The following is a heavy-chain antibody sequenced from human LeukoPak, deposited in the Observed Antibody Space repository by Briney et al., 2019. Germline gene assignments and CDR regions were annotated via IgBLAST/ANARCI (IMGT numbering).Heavy chain of an antibody. J-gene: IGHJ4*02. CDR3: AKRGSGWSYYFDY. CDR2: ISGSGGST. Sequence: GGSLRLSCAASGFTFSSYAMSWVRQAPGKGLEWVSSISGSGGSTYYADSVKGRFTISRDNSKNTLYLQMNSLRAEDTAVYYCAKRGSGWSYYFDYWGQGTLVTVSS. D-gene: IGHD6-19*01. CDR1: GFTFSSYA. V-gene: IGHV3-23*01.